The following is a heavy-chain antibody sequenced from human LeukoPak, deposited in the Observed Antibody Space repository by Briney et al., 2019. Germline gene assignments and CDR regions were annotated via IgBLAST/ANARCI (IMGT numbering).Heavy chain of an antibody. CDR1: GGTFTRHA. CDR2: VIPIFDTA. V-gene: IGHV1-69*05. J-gene: IGHJ4*02. CDR3: ARPLGIAAASFDY. Sequence: GSSVKVSCKASGGTFTRHAVSWVRQAPGQGLEWMGRVIPIFDTANYAQKLQGRVTMTTDTSTSTAYMELRSLRSDDTAVYYCARPLGIAAASFDYWGQGTLVTVSS. D-gene: IGHD6-13*01.